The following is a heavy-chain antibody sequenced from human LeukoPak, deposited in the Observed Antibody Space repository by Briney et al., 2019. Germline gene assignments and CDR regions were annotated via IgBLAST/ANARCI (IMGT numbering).Heavy chain of an antibody. CDR3: ATTAREAGA. D-gene: IGHD6-13*01. V-gene: IGHV3-23*01. CDR1: GFIFSGSG. J-gene: IGHJ5*02. Sequence: GGSLRLSCAASGFIFSGSGMHWVRQAPGRGLESVSVISASGATTFYADSVKGRFTISRDNFKSVLYLEMNSLRAGDTAVYYCATTAREAGAWGQGTLVTVSS. CDR2: ISASGATT.